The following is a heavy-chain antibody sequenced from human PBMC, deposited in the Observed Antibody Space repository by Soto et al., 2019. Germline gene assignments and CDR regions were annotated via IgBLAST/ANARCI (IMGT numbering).Heavy chain of an antibody. Sequence: QVHLVQSGAEVKKPGSSVNVGCKASADTLNRYTISWVRQTPGQGLEWMGRIIPMSPMPIYAQKFRGRVTFTADKSTTSVYMELSSLTSVDTAVYYCARGEGGNGNWYTLWGQGTLVTVSS. J-gene: IGHJ4*02. CDR1: ADTLNRYT. CDR2: IIPMSPMP. D-gene: IGHD2-15*01. V-gene: IGHV1-69*02. CDR3: ARGEGGNGNWYTL.